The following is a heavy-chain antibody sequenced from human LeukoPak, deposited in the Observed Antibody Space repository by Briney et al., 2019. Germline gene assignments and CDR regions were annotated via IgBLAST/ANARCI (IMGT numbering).Heavy chain of an antibody. V-gene: IGHV1-69*13. CDR2: IIPIFGTA. D-gene: IGHD3-22*01. CDR3: ARPAGYYYDSSGYYYYH. CDR1: GGTFSSYA. J-gene: IGHJ4*02. Sequence: GASVTVSCKASGGTFSSYAISWVRQAPGQGLEWMGGIIPIFGTANYAQKFQGRVTITADESTSTAYMELSSLRSEDTAVYYCARPAGYYYDSSGYYYYHWGQGTLVTVSS.